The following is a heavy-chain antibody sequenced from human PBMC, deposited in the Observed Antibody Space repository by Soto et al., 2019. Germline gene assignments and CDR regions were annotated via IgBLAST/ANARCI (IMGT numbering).Heavy chain of an antibody. D-gene: IGHD2-2*01. J-gene: IGHJ5*02. CDR1: GGSISSYY. Sequence: SETLSLTCTVSGGSISSYYCSWIRQPPGKGLEWIGYIYYIGSTNYNPSLKSRVTISVDTSKNPFSLKLSYVTAADTAVYYCARGLRRQLLNWFDPWGQGTLVTVSS. CDR3: ARGLRRQLLNWFDP. CDR2: IYYIGST. V-gene: IGHV4-59*01.